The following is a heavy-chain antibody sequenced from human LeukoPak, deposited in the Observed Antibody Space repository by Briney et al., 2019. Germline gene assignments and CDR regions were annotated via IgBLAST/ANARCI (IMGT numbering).Heavy chain of an antibody. CDR3: ARNSLAGPGTIDL. Sequence: SVKVSCKPSGGTFNADTINWLCRTPGHGLEYMAGIIIIIGGPDYAQKSQRRVTITADKSTGTSYIELCGLISDDTAVYFCARNSLAGPGTIDLWSQGTLLSVPS. V-gene: IGHV1-69*10. J-gene: IGHJ4*02. CDR2: IIIIIGGP. CDR1: GGTFNADT. D-gene: IGHD6-19*01.